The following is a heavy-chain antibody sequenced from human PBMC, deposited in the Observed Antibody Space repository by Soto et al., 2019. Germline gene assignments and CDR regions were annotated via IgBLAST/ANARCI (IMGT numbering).Heavy chain of an antibody. V-gene: IGHV3-23*04. J-gene: IGHJ4*02. D-gene: IGHD3-3*01. CDR2: ISGSGGGT. CDR3: AKCAFGVVTDYFDY. Sequence: EVQVVESGGGLVQPGGSLRLSCAASGFTFRSYAMAWVRQAPGKGLEWVSGISGSGGGTYYADSVKGRFTISRDKSKNTLYLQMNSLRAEDTAVYYCAKCAFGVVTDYFDYWGQGTLVTVSS. CDR1: GFTFRSYA.